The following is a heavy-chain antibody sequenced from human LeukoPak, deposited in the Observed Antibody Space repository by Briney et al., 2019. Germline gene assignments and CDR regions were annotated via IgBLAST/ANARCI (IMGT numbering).Heavy chain of an antibody. D-gene: IGHD2-15*01. CDR3: VRHGGLVFVVQAFDP. CDR1: GDSINSSNYY. V-gene: IGHV4-39*01. CDR2: IYYSGST. Sequence: PSETLSLTCTVSGDSINSSNYYWAWIRQPPGTGLEWIGSIYYSGSTYYNPSLKSRLTTSIDASRNQFSLKLTSATAADTAVYFCVRHGGLVFVVQAFDPWSQGTLVTVSS. J-gene: IGHJ5*02.